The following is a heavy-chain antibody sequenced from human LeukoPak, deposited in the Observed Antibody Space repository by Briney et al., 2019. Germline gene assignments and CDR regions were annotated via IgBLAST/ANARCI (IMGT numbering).Heavy chain of an antibody. Sequence: TGGSLRLSCAASGFTFSSYAMSWVRQAPGNGLEWGSAISGSGGSTYYADSVKGRFTISTDNSKNTLYLQMNSLRAEDTAVYYCANLSRFYFDYWGQGTLVTVSS. CDR2: ISGSGGST. CDR3: ANLSRFYFDY. CDR1: GFTFSSYA. V-gene: IGHV3-23*01. D-gene: IGHD4-17*01. J-gene: IGHJ4*02.